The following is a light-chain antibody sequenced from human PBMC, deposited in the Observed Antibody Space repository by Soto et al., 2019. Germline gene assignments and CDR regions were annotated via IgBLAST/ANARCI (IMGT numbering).Light chain of an antibody. V-gene: IGLV4-69*01. CDR3: QTWGTGIVV. CDR1: SGHNSYA. CDR2: LNSDGSH. J-gene: IGLJ2*01. Sequence: VVTQSPSASASLGASVKLTCTLRSGHNSYAIAWHQQQPEKGPRYLMKLNSDGSHSKGDGIPDRFSGSSSGAERYLTISSLQSEDEADYYCQTWGTGIVVFGGGTKLTVL.